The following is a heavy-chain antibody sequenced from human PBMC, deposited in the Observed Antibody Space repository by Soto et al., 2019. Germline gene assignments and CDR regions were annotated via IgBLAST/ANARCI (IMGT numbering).Heavy chain of an antibody. CDR1: GGSVSSGSYY. CDR3: ARRGDYYDSSGSFYGMDV. D-gene: IGHD3-22*01. Sequence: SETLSLTCTVSGGSVSSGSYYWSWIRQPPGKGLEWIGYIYYSGSTNYNPSLKSRVTISVDTSKNQFSLKLSSVTAADTAVYYCARRGDYYDSSGSFYGMDVWGQGTTVTVSS. V-gene: IGHV4-61*01. J-gene: IGHJ6*02. CDR2: IYYSGST.